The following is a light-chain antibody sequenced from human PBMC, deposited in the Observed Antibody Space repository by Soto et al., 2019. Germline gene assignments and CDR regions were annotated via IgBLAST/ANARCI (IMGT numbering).Light chain of an antibody. CDR2: DAS. J-gene: IGKJ5*01. CDR1: HSVSSY. V-gene: IGKV3-11*01. Sequence: VVSLSPATLSLSTGERATLSCRASHSVSSYLAWYQQKPGQAPRLLIYDASNRATGIPARFSGSGSGTDFTLTISSLEPEDFAIYYCQQRQYWPPITFGQGTRLEIK. CDR3: QQRQYWPPIT.